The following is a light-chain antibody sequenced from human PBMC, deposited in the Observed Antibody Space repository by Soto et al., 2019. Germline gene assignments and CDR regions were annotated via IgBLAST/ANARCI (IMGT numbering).Light chain of an antibody. V-gene: IGLV2-14*03. Sequence: QSVLTQPASVSGSPGQAITISCTGTSSDVGGYNYVSWYQQHPGKAPKRMIYDVSDRRSGVSNRFSASKSGNTASLTISGLQAEDEADYYCCSYTSSSTPWVFATGTKVTVL. CDR2: DVS. CDR3: CSYTSSSTPWV. J-gene: IGLJ1*01. CDR1: SSDVGGYNY.